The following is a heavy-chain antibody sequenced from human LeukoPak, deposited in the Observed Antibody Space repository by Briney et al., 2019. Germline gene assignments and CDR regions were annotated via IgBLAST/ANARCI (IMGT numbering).Heavy chain of an antibody. Sequence: PSESLSLTCAVSGYSISSGYYWGWIRQPPGKGLEWIGSIYHSGSTYYNPSLKSRVTISVDTSKNQFSLKLSSVTAADTAVYYCARRYYDFWSGYYTFCDYCGQGTLVTVSS. V-gene: IGHV4-38-2*01. J-gene: IGHJ4*02. CDR2: IYHSGST. D-gene: IGHD3-3*01. CDR3: ARRYYDFWSGYYTFCDY. CDR1: GYSISSGYY.